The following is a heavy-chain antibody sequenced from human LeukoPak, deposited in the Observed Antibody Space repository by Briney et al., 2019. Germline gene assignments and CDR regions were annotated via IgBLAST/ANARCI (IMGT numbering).Heavy chain of an antibody. CDR1: GFTFSSYA. CDR3: AKDYRTSGSLFDY. Sequence: HPGGSLRLSCAASGFTFSSYAMHWVRQAPGKGLEWVAVISYDGSNKYYADSVKGRFTISRDNSKNTLYLQMNSLTVEDTALYYCAKDYRTSGSLFDYWGQGTLVTVSS. D-gene: IGHD6-19*01. CDR2: ISYDGSNK. J-gene: IGHJ4*02. V-gene: IGHV3-30-3*01.